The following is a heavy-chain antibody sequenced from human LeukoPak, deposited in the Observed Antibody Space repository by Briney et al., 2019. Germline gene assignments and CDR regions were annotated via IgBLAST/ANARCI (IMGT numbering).Heavy chain of an antibody. CDR2: IYYSGST. CDR3: ARHPYYDILTAFDY. J-gene: IGHJ4*02. D-gene: IGHD3-9*01. Sequence: ASETLSLTCTVSADSVNSTNYYWGWIRQPPGKGLEWLGNIYYSGSTYYNPSLKSRVTISVDTSKNQFSLKMTSVTAADTAVYYCARHPYYDILTAFDYWGQGILVTVSS. V-gene: IGHV4-39*01. CDR1: ADSVNSTNYY.